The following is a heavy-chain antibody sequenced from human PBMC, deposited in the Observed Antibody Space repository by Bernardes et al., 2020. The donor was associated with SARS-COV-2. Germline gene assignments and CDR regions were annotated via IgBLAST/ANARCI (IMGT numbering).Heavy chain of an antibody. CDR3: AKAEKGIAAAGTEVNYYYYGMDV. Sequence: GGSLRLSCAASGFTFSSYAMSWGRQAPGKGLEWVTAISGSGGSTYYADAVKGRFTISRDNSKKTLYLQMNSLRAEDTAVYYCAKAEKGIAAAGTEVNYYYYGMDVWGQGTTVTVSS. CDR1: GFTFSSYA. D-gene: IGHD6-13*01. CDR2: ISGSGGST. V-gene: IGHV3-23*01. J-gene: IGHJ6*02.